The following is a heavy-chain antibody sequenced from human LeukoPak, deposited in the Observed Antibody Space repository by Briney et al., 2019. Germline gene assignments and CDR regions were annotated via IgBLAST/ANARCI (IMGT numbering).Heavy chain of an antibody. CDR1: GGSISSGSYY. V-gene: IGHV4-61*02. CDR2: IYTSGST. Sequence: SETLSLTCTVSGGSISSGSYYWSWIRQPAGKGLEWIGRIYTSGSTNYNPSLKSRVTISVDTSKNQFSLKLSSVTAADTAVYYCAREQAMVRGVIITPTYFDYWGREPWSPSPQ. CDR3: AREQAMVRGVIITPTYFDY. J-gene: IGHJ4*02. D-gene: IGHD3-10*01.